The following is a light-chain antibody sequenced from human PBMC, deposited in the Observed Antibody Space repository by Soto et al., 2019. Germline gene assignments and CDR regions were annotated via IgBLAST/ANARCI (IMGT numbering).Light chain of an antibody. J-gene: IGKJ1*01. CDR2: DAS. CDR3: HKYGSSPQK. Sequence: RGLTQSRGSLAFGTMERASRCFRTSQSVGNNFLALYQQKPGQAPTLLIYDASSRASGLPDRFSGSGSETDFTLTVSRLEPEDFAVYFCHKYGSSPQKFGQGTKVDIK. CDR1: QSVGNNF. V-gene: IGKV3-20*01.